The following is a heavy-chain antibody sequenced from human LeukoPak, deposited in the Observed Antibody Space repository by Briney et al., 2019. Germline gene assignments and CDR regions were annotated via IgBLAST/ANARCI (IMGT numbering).Heavy chain of an antibody. V-gene: IGHV4-38-2*02. CDR1: GYSISTGYY. CDR2: FYHGGST. J-gene: IGHJ6*03. D-gene: IGHD1-1*01. Sequence: SETLSLTCTVSGYSISTGYYWDWIRQPPGKGLEWIGTFYHGGSTYYNPSLKSRVTISVDTSKNQFSLNLTSVTAADTAVYYWARAVQLERPPPLIGYYYMDVWGKGTTVTVSS. CDR3: ARAVQLERPPPLIGYYYMDV.